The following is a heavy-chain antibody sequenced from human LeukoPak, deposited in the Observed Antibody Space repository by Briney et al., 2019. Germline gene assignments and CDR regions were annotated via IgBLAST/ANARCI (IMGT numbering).Heavy chain of an antibody. D-gene: IGHD6-13*01. CDR1: GGSISSYY. V-gene: IGHV4-59*01. CDR3: ARESHSSSLDY. CDR2: IYYSGST. J-gene: IGHJ4*02. Sequence: PSETLSLTCTVSGGSISSYYWSWIRQPPGKGLEWIGYIYYSGSTNYNPSLKSRVTISVDTSKNQFSLKLSSVTAADTAVYYCARESHSSSLDYWGQGTLDTVSS.